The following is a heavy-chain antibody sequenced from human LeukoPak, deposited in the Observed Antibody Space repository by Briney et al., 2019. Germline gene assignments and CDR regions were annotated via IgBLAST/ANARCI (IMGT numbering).Heavy chain of an antibody. CDR1: GFTCSTYV. CDR2: ILHNGDST. V-gene: IGHV3-23*01. J-gene: IGHJ6*02. D-gene: IGHD2-2*01. Sequence: PGGSLRLSCAASGFTCSTYVMSWVRQAPGKGLEWLSLILHNGDSTYYADSVKGRFTISRDNSKNSLYLQMNSLRAEDTAVYYCARDPVVPAANDYYGMDVWGQGTTVTVSS. CDR3: ARDPVVPAANDYYGMDV.